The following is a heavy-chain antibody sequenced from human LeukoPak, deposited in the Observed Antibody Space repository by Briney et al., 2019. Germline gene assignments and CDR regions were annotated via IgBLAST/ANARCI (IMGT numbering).Heavy chain of an antibody. V-gene: IGHV3-74*01. Sequence: GGSLRLSCAASGFTFSSYSMNWVRQAPGKGLVWVSRIGSDGSSINYADSVKGRFTISRDNAKNTLYLQMSSLRAEDTAVYYCARADSNFYGDAFDVWGQGTMVTVSS. CDR1: GFTFSSYS. CDR3: ARADSNFYGDAFDV. J-gene: IGHJ3*01. D-gene: IGHD4-11*01. CDR2: IGSDGSSI.